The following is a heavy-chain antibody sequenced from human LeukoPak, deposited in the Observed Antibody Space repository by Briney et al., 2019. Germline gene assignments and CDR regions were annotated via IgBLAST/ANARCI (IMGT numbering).Heavy chain of an antibody. Sequence: GGSLRLSCATSGFTFSSYVMSWVRQAPGRWLEWVSLIRGSDDSTYYADSVKGRFTIPRDDSRNTLNLQMNSLRADDTAVYYRAKDKGDGSGWDVFDYWGQGTLVTVAS. J-gene: IGHJ4*02. CDR1: GFTFSSYV. CDR2: IRGSDDST. V-gene: IGHV3-23*01. CDR3: AKDKGDGSGWDVFDY. D-gene: IGHD6-19*01.